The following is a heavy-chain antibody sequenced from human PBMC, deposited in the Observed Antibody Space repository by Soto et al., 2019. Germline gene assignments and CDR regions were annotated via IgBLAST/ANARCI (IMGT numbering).Heavy chain of an antibody. CDR1: GGSITSITNHY. CDR2: ISYSGHT. CDR3: ATQGFGTLHGLVDV. Sequence: QVRLQESGPGLVKPSETLSLTCTVSGGSITSITNHYCSWIRQPPGKGLEWIGYISYSGHTSYNPPLKSRVILSVDTSKNQVSRNLASVTAADTAVYYCATQGFGTLHGLVDVWGQGTTVTVSS. J-gene: IGHJ6*02. D-gene: IGHD1-7*01. V-gene: IGHV4-59*08.